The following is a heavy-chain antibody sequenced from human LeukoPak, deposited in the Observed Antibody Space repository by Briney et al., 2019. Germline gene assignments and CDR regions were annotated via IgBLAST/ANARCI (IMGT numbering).Heavy chain of an antibody. J-gene: IGHJ6*03. CDR1: GFTFSAYA. CDR2: ISGSGAGT. D-gene: IGHD2-15*01. Sequence: GGSLRLSCAASGFTFSAYAMSWVRLAPGKGLEWVSGISGSGAGTYYADSVKGRFTISRDNSKNTLDLQMNSLRAGDTAVYYCAKGSTAVGSSWYGKAYYYMDVWGKGTTVTVSS. V-gene: IGHV3-23*01. CDR3: AKGSTAVGSSWYGKAYYYMDV.